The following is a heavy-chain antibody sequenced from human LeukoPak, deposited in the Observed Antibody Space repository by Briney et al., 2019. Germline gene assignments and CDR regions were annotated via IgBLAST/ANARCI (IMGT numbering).Heavy chain of an antibody. CDR3: ASSRWLTSGCYWYFDL. V-gene: IGHV3-23*01. D-gene: IGHD6-19*01. CDR2: FNCGGYRT. J-gene: IGHJ2*01. CDR1: GYTFHIYP. Sequence: GGSVTLLCAVSGYTFHIYPVQCPRQARGEALVWVSHFNCGGYRTLYAHSVRGRFTIYRDNSKNTLYLQMNSLRAKDTDVYYCASSRWLTSGCYWYFDLWGRGTLVTVS.